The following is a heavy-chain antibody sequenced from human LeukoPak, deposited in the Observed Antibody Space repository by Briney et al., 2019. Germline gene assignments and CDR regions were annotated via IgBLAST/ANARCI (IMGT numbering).Heavy chain of an antibody. Sequence: PGGSLRLSSAASGFTFSSDGMHWVRQAPGKGLEWVAFIRYDVSNKYYADSVKGRFTISRDNSKTTLYLQMNSLRAEDTAVYYCAKDQGCSSTSCYHYYYYYYMDVWGKGTTVTVSS. CDR2: IRYDVSNK. V-gene: IGHV3-30*02. J-gene: IGHJ6*03. D-gene: IGHD2-2*01. CDR1: GFTFSSDG. CDR3: AKDQGCSSTSCYHYYYYYYMDV.